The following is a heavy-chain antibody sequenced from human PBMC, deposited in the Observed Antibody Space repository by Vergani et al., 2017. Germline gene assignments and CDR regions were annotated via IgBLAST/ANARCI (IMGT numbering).Heavy chain of an antibody. CDR1: GGTFSSYA. Sequence: QVQLVQSGAEVKKPGSSVKVSCKASGGTFSSYAISWVRQAPGQGLEWMGGIIPIFGTANYAQKFQGRVTITADESTSTAYMELSSLRSEDTAVYYCARLRGYCSSTSCYYAELWFDPWGQGTLVTVSS. CDR3: ARLRGYCSSTSCYYAELWFDP. V-gene: IGHV1-69*12. CDR2: IIPIFGTA. D-gene: IGHD2-2*01. J-gene: IGHJ5*02.